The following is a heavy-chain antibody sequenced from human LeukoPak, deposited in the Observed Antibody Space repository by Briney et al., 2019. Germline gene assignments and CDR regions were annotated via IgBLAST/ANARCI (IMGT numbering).Heavy chain of an antibody. CDR3: VRDCTGGSCYPPSDGFDI. CDR2: VYYGGTT. D-gene: IGHD2-15*01. Sequence: SETLSPTCTVSAGSVISYYWSWVRQSPGQGLEWIGYVYYGGTTSYSPSLKSRVSMSIDRSKNQFSLTLFSVTPADTAIYYCVRDCTGGSCYPPSDGFDIWGQGTKVTVSS. J-gene: IGHJ3*02. CDR1: AGSVISYY. V-gene: IGHV4-59*02.